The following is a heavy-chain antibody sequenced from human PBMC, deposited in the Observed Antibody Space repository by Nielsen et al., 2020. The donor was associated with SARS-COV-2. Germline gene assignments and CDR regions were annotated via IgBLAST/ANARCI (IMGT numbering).Heavy chain of an antibody. D-gene: IGHD5-18*01. V-gene: IGHV2-5*02. J-gene: IGHJ6*03. CDR2: IYWDDDK. Sequence: SGPTLVKPTQTLTLTCTFSGFSLSTSGVGVGWIRRPPGKALEWLALIYWDDDKRYSPSLKSRLTITKDTSKNQVVLTMTNMDPVDTATYYCARLGYLGYMDVWGKGTTVTVSS. CDR1: GFSLSTSGVG. CDR3: ARLGYLGYMDV.